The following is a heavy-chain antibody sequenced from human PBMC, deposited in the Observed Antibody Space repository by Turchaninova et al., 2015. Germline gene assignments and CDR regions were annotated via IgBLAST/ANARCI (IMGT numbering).Heavy chain of an antibody. CDR2: IYYSGIT. CDR1: GGSLSVYY. V-gene: IGHV4-59*08. CDR3: TRRDSSTWYLDY. D-gene: IGHD6-13*01. J-gene: IGHJ4*02. Sequence: QVPLKESGPGLVKPSETLSLTCPVSGGSLSVYYWSWIRQPPGKGLEWIGYIYYSGITNYNPSLKSRVTFSLDTSKNQFSLRLTSVTAADTAIYYCTRRDSSTWYLDYWGQGILVTVSS.